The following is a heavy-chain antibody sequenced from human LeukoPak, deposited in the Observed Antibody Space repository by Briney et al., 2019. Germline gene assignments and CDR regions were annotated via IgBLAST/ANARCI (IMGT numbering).Heavy chain of an antibody. Sequence: PGGSLRLSCAASGFSVSTSYMSWVRQAPGKGLEYVSVLYDSGDSYYAESVKGRFTISRDNSKNTVYLQMNSLRVEDTAVYYCATGHFGVVTYFDYWGQGTLVTVSS. CDR1: GFSVSTSY. D-gene: IGHD3-3*01. J-gene: IGHJ4*02. V-gene: IGHV3-53*01. CDR2: LYDSGDS. CDR3: ATGHFGVVTYFDY.